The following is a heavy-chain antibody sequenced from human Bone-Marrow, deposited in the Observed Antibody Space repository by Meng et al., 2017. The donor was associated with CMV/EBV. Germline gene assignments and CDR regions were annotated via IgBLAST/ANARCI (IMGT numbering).Heavy chain of an antibody. CDR3: ASGFVLLWFGEFGSFDY. Sequence: SETLSLTCTVPGGSISSSSYYWGWIRQPPGKGLEWIGSISYSGSTYYNPSLKSRVTISVDTSKNQFSLKLSSVTAADTAVYYCASGFVLLWFGEFGSFDYWGQGTLVTVSS. J-gene: IGHJ4*02. V-gene: IGHV4-39*01. CDR1: GGSISSSSYY. CDR2: ISYSGST. D-gene: IGHD3-10*01.